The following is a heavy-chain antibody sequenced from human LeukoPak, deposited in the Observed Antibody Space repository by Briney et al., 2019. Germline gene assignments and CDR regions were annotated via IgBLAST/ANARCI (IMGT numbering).Heavy chain of an antibody. V-gene: IGHV4-34*01. CDR1: GGSFCGYY. CDR3: ARGIWSSSSFGY. Sequence: PSETLSLTCAVHGGSFCGYYWTWIRRPPGKGLEWIGVVTYDGTTHYNPSLKSRITISIDTSKNHFSLNLTSVTAADTALYYCARGIWSSSSFGYWGQGTLVTVSS. CDR2: VTYDGTT. J-gene: IGHJ4*02. D-gene: IGHD6-6*01.